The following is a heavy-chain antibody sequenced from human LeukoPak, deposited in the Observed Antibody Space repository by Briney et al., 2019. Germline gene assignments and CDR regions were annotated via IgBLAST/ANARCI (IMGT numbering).Heavy chain of an antibody. J-gene: IGHJ4*02. Sequence: PSETLSLTCTVSGYSISSGYYWGWIRQPPGKGLEWIGSIYHSGSTYYNPSLKSRVTISVDTSKNQFSLKLSSVTAADTAVYYCARVEQWPFWDYWGQGTLVTVSS. CDR1: GYSISSGYY. D-gene: IGHD1/OR15-1a*01. CDR3: ARVEQWPFWDY. CDR2: IYHSGST. V-gene: IGHV4-38-2*02.